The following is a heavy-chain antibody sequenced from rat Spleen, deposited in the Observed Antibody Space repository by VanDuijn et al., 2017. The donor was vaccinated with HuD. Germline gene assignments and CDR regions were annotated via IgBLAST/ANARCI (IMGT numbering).Heavy chain of an antibody. CDR2: ISYSGST. Sequence: EVQLQESGPGLVQPSQSLSLTFSVTGYSITSHYWGWIRKFPGTKMEWMGYISYSGSTSYNPSLKSRISITRDTSKNQFFLQLNSVTTEETATYYCTTYGGSLQWPFDYWGQGTLVTVSS. J-gene: IGHJ3*01. D-gene: IGHD1-1*01. CDR3: TTYGGSLQWPFDY. V-gene: IGHV3-1*01. CDR1: GYSITSHY.